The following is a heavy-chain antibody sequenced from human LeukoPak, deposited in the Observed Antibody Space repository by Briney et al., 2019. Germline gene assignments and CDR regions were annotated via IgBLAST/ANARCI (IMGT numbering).Heavy chain of an antibody. CDR2: INPNSGGT. V-gene: IGHV1-2*02. CDR3: ARDYGGYGMTFDY. CDR1: GYTFTGYY. D-gene: IGHD4-17*01. Sequence: ASVTVSCKASGYTFTGYYMHWVRQAPGQGLEWMGWINPNSGGTNYAQKFQGRVTMTRDTSISTAYMELSRLRSDDTAVYYCARDYGGYGMTFDYWGQGTLVTVSS. J-gene: IGHJ4*02.